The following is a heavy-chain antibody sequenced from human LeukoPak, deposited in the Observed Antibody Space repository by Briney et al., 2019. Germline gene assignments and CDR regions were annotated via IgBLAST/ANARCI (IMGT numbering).Heavy chain of an antibody. CDR2: INPNSGGT. J-gene: IGHJ5*02. CDR1: GHTFANYG. Sequence: ASVKVSCKASGHTFANYGISWVRQAPGQGLEWMGWINPNSGGTNYAQKFQGRVTMTRDTSISTAYMELSRLRSDDTAVYYCARGGSGSYFSWLDPWGQGTLVTVSS. CDR3: ARGGSGSYFSWLDP. V-gene: IGHV1-2*02. D-gene: IGHD3-10*01.